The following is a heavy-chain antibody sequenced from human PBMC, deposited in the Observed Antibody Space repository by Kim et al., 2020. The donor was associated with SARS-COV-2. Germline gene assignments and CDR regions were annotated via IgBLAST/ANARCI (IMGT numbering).Heavy chain of an antibody. D-gene: IGHD3-22*01. CDR3: ARDPGSSGSEAAFDI. V-gene: IGHV3-30*01. J-gene: IGHJ3*02. Sequence: SVKGRFTISRDNSTNTLYLQMNSLRAEDTAVYYCARDPGSSGSEAAFDIWGQGTMVTVSS.